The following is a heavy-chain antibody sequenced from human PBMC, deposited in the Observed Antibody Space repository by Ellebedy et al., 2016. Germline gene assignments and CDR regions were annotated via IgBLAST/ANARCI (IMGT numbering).Heavy chain of an antibody. V-gene: IGHV4-38-2*02. Sequence: SETLSLTXTVSGYSISSVYYWGWIRQPPGKGLEWIGSIYHSGSTYYNPSLKSRVTISVDTSKNQFSLKLSSVTAADTAVYYCQYSGYEIYYFDYWGQGTLVTVSS. J-gene: IGHJ4*02. CDR2: IYHSGST. D-gene: IGHD5-12*01. CDR3: QYSGYEIYYFDY. CDR1: GYSISSVYY.